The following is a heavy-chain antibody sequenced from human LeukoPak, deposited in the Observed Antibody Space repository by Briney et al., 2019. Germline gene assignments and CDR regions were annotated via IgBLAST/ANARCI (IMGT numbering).Heavy chain of an antibody. CDR1: GFTFASNA. CDR3: AKAPYSSSWGIDY. Sequence: GGSLRLSCAASGFTFASNAMSWVRQAPGKGLEWVSSITGSVGGTYYADSVKGRFTISRDISKNTLYLQMNSLRAEDTAVYYCAKAPYSSSWGIDYWGQGTLVTVSS. CDR2: ITGSVGGT. D-gene: IGHD6-13*01. J-gene: IGHJ4*02. V-gene: IGHV3-23*01.